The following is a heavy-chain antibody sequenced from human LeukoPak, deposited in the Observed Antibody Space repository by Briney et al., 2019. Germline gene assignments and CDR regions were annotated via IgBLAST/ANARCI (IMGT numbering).Heavy chain of an antibody. V-gene: IGHV4-39*07. CDR1: GGSISSSSYY. CDR2: IYYSGSA. CDR3: AKCGSRLWLGNFLPNNYYNYLDV. Sequence: SETLSLTCTVSGGSISSSSYYWGWIRQPPGKGLEWIGSIYYSGSAYYNPSLKSRVTISVDTSKNQFSLKLSSVTAPDTAVYYCAKCGSRLWLGNFLPNNYYNYLDVGAKGP. D-gene: IGHD3-10*01. J-gene: IGHJ6*03.